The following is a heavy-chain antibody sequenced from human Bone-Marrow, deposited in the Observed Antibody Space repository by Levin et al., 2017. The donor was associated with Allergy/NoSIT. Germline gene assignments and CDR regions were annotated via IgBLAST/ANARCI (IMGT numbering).Heavy chain of an antibody. CDR1: GFTFSNYW. J-gene: IGHJ4*02. V-gene: IGHV3-7*01. Sequence: PGGSLRLSCAASGFTFSNYWMDWVRQAPGKGLEWVANIKPDGSQKYSVDSVKGRFTISRDNAKNSLYLQMNGLRAEDTAVYYCARELNWARDYWGQGSLVTVSS. D-gene: IGHD7-27*01. CDR3: ARELNWARDY. CDR2: IKPDGSQK.